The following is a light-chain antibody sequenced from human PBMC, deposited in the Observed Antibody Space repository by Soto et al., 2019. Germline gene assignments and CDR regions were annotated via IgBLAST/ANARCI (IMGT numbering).Light chain of an antibody. CDR3: QQYNNWSRT. V-gene: IGKV3-15*01. CDR2: DAS. J-gene: IGKJ2*01. CDR1: QSVRSD. Sequence: EIVMTQSPVTLSVSPGERATLSCRASQSVRSDLAWYQHKPGQAPRLLIYDASTRATGFPARFRGSGSGTEFTLTISSLQSEDFAVYYCQQYNNWSRTFGQGTKLEIK.